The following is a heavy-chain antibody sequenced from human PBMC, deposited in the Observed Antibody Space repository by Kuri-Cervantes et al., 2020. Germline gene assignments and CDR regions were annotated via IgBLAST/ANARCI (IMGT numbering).Heavy chain of an antibody. J-gene: IGHJ3*02. Sequence: GESLKISCAASGFTVSSNPMNWVRQAPGKGLEWVSIIYASGSTYYADSVKGRFTISRDNSKNTLYLQMNSLRAEDTAVYYCAQYKDADYDSSGYYYDAFDIWGQGTMVTVSS. V-gene: IGHV3-53*01. D-gene: IGHD3-22*01. CDR3: AQYKDADYDSSGYYYDAFDI. CDR1: GFTVSSNP. CDR2: IYASGST.